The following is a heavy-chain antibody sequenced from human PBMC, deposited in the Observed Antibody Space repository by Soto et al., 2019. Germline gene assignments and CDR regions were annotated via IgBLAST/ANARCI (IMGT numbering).Heavy chain of an antibody. CDR2: MNPNSGNT. V-gene: IGHV1-8*01. CDR1: GYTFTSYD. CDR3: ARGDQRFLEWLSPFHYYYYMDV. D-gene: IGHD3-3*01. Sequence: GASVKVCCKASGYTFTSYDINWVRQATGRGLEWMGWMNPNSGNTGYAQKFQGRVTMTRNTSISTAYMELSSLRSEDTAVYYCARGDQRFLEWLSPFHYYYYMDVWGKGTTVTVSS. J-gene: IGHJ6*03.